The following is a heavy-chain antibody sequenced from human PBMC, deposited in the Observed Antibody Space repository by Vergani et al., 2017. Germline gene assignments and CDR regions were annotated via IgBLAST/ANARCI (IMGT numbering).Heavy chain of an antibody. CDR3: ASDTYYYGSGSYYGMDV. D-gene: IGHD3-10*01. V-gene: IGHV1-46*03. CDR2: INPSGGST. CDR1: GYTFTNYY. Sequence: QVQLVQSGAEVKKPGASVKVSCKASGYTFTNYYMHWVRQAPGQGLEWMGIINPSGGSTHYAQKFQGRVTVTRDTSTSTVYMVMSSLRSEDTAVYYCASDTYYYGSGSYYGMDVWGQGTTVTVSS. J-gene: IGHJ6*02.